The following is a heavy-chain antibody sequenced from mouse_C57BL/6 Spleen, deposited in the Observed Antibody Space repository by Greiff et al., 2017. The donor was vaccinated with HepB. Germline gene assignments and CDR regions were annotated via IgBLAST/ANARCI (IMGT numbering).Heavy chain of an antibody. CDR2: ISDGGSYT. CDR1: GFTFSSYA. V-gene: IGHV5-4*01. Sequence: DVKLVESGGGLVKPGGSLKLSCAASGFTFSSYAMSWVRQTPEKRLEWVATISDGGSYTYYPDNVKGRFTISRDNAKNNLYLQMSHLKSEDTAMYYCARDTGNYGSSYDYWGQGTTLTVSS. J-gene: IGHJ2*01. D-gene: IGHD1-1*01. CDR3: ARDTGNYGSSYDY.